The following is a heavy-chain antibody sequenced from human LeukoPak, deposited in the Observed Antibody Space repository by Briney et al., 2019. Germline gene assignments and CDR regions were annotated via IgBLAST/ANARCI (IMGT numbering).Heavy chain of an antibody. V-gene: IGHV1-3*01. Sequence: ASVKVSCKASGYTFTSYAMHWVRQAPGQRLEWMGWINAGNGNTKYSQKFQGRVTITRDTSASTAYMELSSLRSEDTAVYYCARDDGYSYGYPAPFDPWGQGTLVTVSS. CDR1: GYTFTSYA. J-gene: IGHJ5*02. CDR2: INAGNGNT. D-gene: IGHD5-18*01. CDR3: ARDDGYSYGYPAPFDP.